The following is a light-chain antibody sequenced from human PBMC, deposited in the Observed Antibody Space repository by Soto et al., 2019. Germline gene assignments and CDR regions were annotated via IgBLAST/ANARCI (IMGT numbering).Light chain of an antibody. V-gene: IGKV1-39*01. CDR3: QQSYSTPST. CDR2: AAS. J-gene: IGKJ2*01. CDR1: QSISRD. Sequence: DFQIAHSPASLSASVRDRVTITYLPCQSISRDFNCDPQKPRQAPKLLIYAASGLQSAVQSRFSGSGSGTDFTLTISSMQPEDFATYYWQQSYSTPSTFGQGTNVDI.